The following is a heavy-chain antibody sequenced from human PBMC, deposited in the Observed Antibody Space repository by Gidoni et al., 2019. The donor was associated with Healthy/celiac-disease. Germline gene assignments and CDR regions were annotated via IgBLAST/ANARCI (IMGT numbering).Heavy chain of an antibody. CDR3: ARENDSSGLSQIDY. V-gene: IGHV4-30-4*01. J-gene: IGHJ4*02. Sequence: DYYWSWIRQPPGKGLEWIGYIYYSGSTYYNPSLKSRVSISVDTSKNQFSLKLSSVTAADTAVYYCARENDSSGLSQIDYWGQGTLVTVSS. CDR2: IYYSGST. D-gene: IGHD3-22*01. CDR1: DYY.